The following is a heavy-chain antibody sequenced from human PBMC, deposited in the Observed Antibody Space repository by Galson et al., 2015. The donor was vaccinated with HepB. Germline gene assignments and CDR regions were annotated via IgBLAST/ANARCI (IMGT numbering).Heavy chain of an antibody. CDR2: LYTSESA. Sequence: SETLSLTCTVSGGSITNYYWSWIRQPAGKGLEWIGRLYTSESADYNPSLKSRVTMSVDTSKKQFSLNLTSVTAADTAVYYCAREDTSASLQLHLDLWGRGTLVTVSS. V-gene: IGHV4-4*07. D-gene: IGHD2-2*01. J-gene: IGHJ2*01. CDR3: AREDTSASLQLHLDL. CDR1: GGSITNYY.